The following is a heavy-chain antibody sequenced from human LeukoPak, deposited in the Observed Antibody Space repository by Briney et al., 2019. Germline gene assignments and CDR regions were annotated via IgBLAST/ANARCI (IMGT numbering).Heavy chain of an antibody. Sequence: PGGSLRLSCAASGFTFSSYGMHWVRQAPGKGLEWVAFISYDGSNKYYVDSLNGRFTISRDNSNNTLYLQMNSLRPEDTAVYYCTKERLQRGYNYYYYLDVWGKGTTVTVSS. CDR3: TKERLQRGYNYYYYLDV. CDR1: GFTFSSYG. CDR2: ISYDGSNK. J-gene: IGHJ6*03. D-gene: IGHD5-18*01. V-gene: IGHV3-30*18.